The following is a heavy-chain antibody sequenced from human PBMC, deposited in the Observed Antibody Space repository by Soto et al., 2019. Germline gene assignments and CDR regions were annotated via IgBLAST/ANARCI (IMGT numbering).Heavy chain of an antibody. J-gene: IGHJ4*02. CDR3: ARDYYDSSGYYALFDY. Sequence: GGSLRLSCAASGFTFSSYSMNWVRQAPGKGLEWVSYISSSSSTIYYTDSVKGRFTISRDNAKNSLYLQMNSLRAEDTAVYYCARDYYDSSGYYALFDYWGQGTLVTVSS. V-gene: IGHV3-48*01. D-gene: IGHD3-22*01. CDR2: ISSSSSTI. CDR1: GFTFSSYS.